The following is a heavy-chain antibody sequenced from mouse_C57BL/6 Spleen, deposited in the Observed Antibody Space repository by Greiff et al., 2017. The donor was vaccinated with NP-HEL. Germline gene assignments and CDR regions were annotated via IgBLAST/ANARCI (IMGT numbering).Heavy chain of an antibody. J-gene: IGHJ1*03. CDR1: GYTFTSYW. D-gene: IGHD1-1*01. CDR3: ARGMVVDWYFDV. Sequence: QVQLQQPGTELVKPGASVKLSCTASGYTFTSYWMHWVKQRPGQGLEWIGNINPSNGGTNYNEKFKSKATLTVDKSSSTAYMQLSSLTSEDSAVYYCARGMVVDWYFDVWGTGTTVTVSS. V-gene: IGHV1-53*01. CDR2: INPSNGGT.